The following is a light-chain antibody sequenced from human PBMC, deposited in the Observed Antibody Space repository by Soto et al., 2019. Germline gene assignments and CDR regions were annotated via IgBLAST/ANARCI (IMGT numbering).Light chain of an antibody. CDR2: KAS. CDR3: QQSYTYPVT. V-gene: IGKV1-5*03. Sequence: DVQLTQSPSTLSASVGDRVTITCRASQSVSGWLAWYQQKPGKAPKLLIYKASTLQTGVPSRFSGGGSGTDFTLTISSLQPEDFGTYYCQQSYTYPVTFGGGTKV. J-gene: IGKJ4*01. CDR1: QSVSGW.